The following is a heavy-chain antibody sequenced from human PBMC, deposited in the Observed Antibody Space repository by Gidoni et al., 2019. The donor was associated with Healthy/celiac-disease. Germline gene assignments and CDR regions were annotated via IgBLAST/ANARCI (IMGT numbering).Heavy chain of an antibody. V-gene: IGHV4-34*01. Sequence: QAQLQQWGAGLLKPSETLYLTCAVYGGSFSGYYWSWIRQPPGQGLEWIGEINHRGSTNYNPSLKSRVTISVDTSKNQFSLKLSSVTAADTAVYYCARVRRLVPFRYYFDYWGQGTLVTVSS. CDR1: GGSFSGYY. D-gene: IGHD6-19*01. CDR3: ARVRRLVPFRYYFDY. CDR2: INHRGST. J-gene: IGHJ4*02.